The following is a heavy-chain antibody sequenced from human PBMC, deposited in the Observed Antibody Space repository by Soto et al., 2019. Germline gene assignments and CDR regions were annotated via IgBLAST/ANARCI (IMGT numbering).Heavy chain of an antibody. D-gene: IGHD2-21*02. CDR2: IYHSGST. Sequence: QVQLQESGPGLVKPSGTLSLTCAVSGGSISSSNWWSWVRQPPGKGLEWIGEIYHSGSTNYNPSPHRRLSPLPENTSKQLFPQQRSLVAAAAAAVYYCGCALPYYGGDSYPPECSYLLGGGAPLV. CDR3: GCALPYYGGDSYPPECSYLL. J-gene: IGHJ2*01. V-gene: IGHV4-4*02. CDR1: GGSISSSNW.